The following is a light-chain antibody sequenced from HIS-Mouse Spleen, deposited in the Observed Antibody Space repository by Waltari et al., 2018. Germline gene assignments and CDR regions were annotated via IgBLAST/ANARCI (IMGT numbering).Light chain of an antibody. CDR3: QQYGSSPPIT. V-gene: IGKV3-20*01. CDR1: QSVSSRY. J-gene: IGKJ5*01. CDR2: GAS. Sequence: EIVLTQSPGTLSLSPGERATLSCRASQSVSSRYLAWYQQKPGQAPRLRIYGASSRATGIPDRVSGSGSGTDFTLTISRLEPEDFAVDYCQQYGSSPPITFGQGTRLEIK.